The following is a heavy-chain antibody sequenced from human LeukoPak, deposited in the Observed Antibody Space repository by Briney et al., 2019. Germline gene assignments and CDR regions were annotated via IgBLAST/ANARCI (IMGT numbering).Heavy chain of an antibody. CDR1: GFTFTNFA. CDR3: ARVAWYSYDF. D-gene: IGHD3/OR15-3a*01. CDR2: ISGSGGST. Sequence: GGSLRLSCAASGFTFTNFAMSWVRQAPGKGLVWVSAISGSGGSTYYADSVKGRFTISRGNSKNTLYLQMNSLRAEDTAVYYCARVAWYSYDFGGQGTLVTVSS. J-gene: IGHJ4*02. V-gene: IGHV3-23*01.